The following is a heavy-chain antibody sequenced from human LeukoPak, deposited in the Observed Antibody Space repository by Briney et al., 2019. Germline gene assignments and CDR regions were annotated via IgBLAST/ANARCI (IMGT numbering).Heavy chain of an antibody. CDR2: ISYDGSNK. CDR1: GFTFSSYG. Sequence: GRSLRLSCAASGFTFSSYGMHWVRQAPGKGLEWVAVISYDGSNKYYADSVKGRFTISRDNSKNTLYLQMNSLRAEDTAVYYCAKDRGGWCLDYWGQGTLVTVSS. D-gene: IGHD6-19*01. V-gene: IGHV3-30*18. CDR3: AKDRGGWCLDY. J-gene: IGHJ4*02.